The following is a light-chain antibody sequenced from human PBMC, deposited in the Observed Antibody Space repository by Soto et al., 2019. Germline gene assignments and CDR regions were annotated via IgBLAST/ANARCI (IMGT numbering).Light chain of an antibody. Sequence: IEMTQSPATLSVSPGERATLSCRASQSVSSNLVWYQQKPGQAPRLLIYGASTRVTGIPARFSGSGSGTDFTLTISRLEPEDYAVYYCQQYGHSLWTFGQGTKVDIK. V-gene: IGKV3-15*01. CDR3: QQYGHSLWT. CDR1: QSVSSN. CDR2: GAS. J-gene: IGKJ1*01.